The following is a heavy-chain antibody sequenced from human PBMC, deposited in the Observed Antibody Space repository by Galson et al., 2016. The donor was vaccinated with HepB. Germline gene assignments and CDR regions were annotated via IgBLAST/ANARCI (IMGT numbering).Heavy chain of an antibody. V-gene: IGHV3-7*01. CDR1: GFRFSAYW. Sequence: SLRLSCAASGFRFSAYWMAWVRQAPGKGLEYVANVNEDGSGTQYMDSAEGRFTISRDNAKNSVGLQMNSLGAEDTALYYCWSGYNSGIWGQGTRVTVSS. CDR3: WSGYNSGI. CDR2: VNEDGSGT. J-gene: IGHJ3*02. D-gene: IGHD6-19*01.